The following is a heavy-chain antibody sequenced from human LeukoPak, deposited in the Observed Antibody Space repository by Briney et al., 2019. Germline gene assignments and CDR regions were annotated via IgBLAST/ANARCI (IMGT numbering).Heavy chain of an antibody. CDR2: ISNIGST. D-gene: IGHD2-15*01. J-gene: IGHJ5*02. CDR1: GASIRSYY. CDR3: ARCDVVAATNWFDP. V-gene: IGHV4-4*09. Sequence: SETLSLTCTVSGASIRSYYWSWIRQPPGKGLEWIGYISNIGSTYYNPSLKSRVTISVDTSKNQFSLKLSSVTAADTAVYYCARCDVVAATNWFDPWGQGTLVTVSS.